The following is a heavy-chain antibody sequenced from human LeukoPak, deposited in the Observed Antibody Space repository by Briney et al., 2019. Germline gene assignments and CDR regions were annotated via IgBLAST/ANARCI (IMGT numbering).Heavy chain of an antibody. CDR3: ARDGDGQLGD. J-gene: IGHJ4*02. V-gene: IGHV7-4-1*01. CDR1: GYSFRRYA. D-gene: IGHD1-1*01. Sequence: ASVKVSCKASGYSFRRYAMNWVRQAPGQGLEWMGWIETGAGNPTYARGFTGRFVFSLDTSVNTAYLQIGNLKAEDTAVYYCARDGDGQLGDWGQGSLVTVSS. CDR2: IETGAGNP.